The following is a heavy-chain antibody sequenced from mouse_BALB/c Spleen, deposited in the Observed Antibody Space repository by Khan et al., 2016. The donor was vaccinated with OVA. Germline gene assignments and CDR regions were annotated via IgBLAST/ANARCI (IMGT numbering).Heavy chain of an antibody. CDR1: GYSITSGYG. J-gene: IGHJ2*01. V-gene: IGHV3-2*02. CDR2: ISYSGST. CDR3: ARTARIKY. D-gene: IGHD1-2*01. Sequence: EVQLQESGPGLVKPSQSLSLTCTVTGYSITSGYGWNWIRQFPGNKLEWMGYISYSGSTTYNPSLKSRISITRDTSKNQFYLQLKSVETEDTATYYCARTARIKYWGQGTTLTVSS.